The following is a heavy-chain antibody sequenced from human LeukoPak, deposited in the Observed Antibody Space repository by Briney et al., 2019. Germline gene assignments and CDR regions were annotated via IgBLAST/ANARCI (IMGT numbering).Heavy chain of an antibody. CDR1: GYTFTSYG. Sequence: ASVKVSCKASGYTFTSYGISWVRQAPGQGLEWMGWISAYNGNTNYAQKLQGRVTMTTDTSTSTAYMELRSLRSDDTAVYYWARDLGYCSSTSCRNWFDPWGQGNPVTVSS. CDR3: ARDLGYCSSTSCRNWFDP. CDR2: ISAYNGNT. D-gene: IGHD2-2*01. J-gene: IGHJ5*02. V-gene: IGHV1-18*01.